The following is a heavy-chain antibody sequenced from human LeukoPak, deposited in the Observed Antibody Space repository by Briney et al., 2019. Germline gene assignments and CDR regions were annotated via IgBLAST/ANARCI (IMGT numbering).Heavy chain of an antibody. CDR3: ARWTYYYDSSGYPDAFDI. CDR2: INHSGST. CDR1: GGSFSGYY. V-gene: IGHV4-34*01. Sequence: PSETLSLTCAVYGGSFSGYYWSWIRQPPGKGLEWIGEINHSGSTNYNPSLKSRVTISVDTSKNQFSLKLSSVTAADTAVYYCARWTYYYDSSGYPDAFDIWGQGTMVTVSS. D-gene: IGHD3-22*01. J-gene: IGHJ3*02.